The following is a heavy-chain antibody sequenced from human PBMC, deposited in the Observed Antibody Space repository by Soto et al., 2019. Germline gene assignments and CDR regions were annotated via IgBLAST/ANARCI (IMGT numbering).Heavy chain of an antibody. CDR3: ASEGGADGTTISF. Sequence: QVQLQESGPGLVKPSQTLSLTCTVSGGSISSGDYYWSWIRQPPGKGLEWIGYIYYSGSTYYNPSLKSRVTISVDTSKNQFALKLSSVTAADTAVYYCASEGGADGTTISFWGQGTLVTVSS. CDR2: IYYSGST. V-gene: IGHV4-30-4*01. CDR1: GGSISSGDYY. J-gene: IGHJ4*02. D-gene: IGHD1-1*01.